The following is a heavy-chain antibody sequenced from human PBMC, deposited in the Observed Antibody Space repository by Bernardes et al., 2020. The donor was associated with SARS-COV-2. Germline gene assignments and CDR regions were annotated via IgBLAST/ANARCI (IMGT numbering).Heavy chain of an antibody. CDR3: VRGSGNYYFDV. D-gene: IGHD1-26*01. CDR2: LNGDGSST. Sequence: GSLRGSCAASGFTFSNYWMHWVRQTPEKGLVWVSRLNGDGSSTNYADSVKGRFSISRDNAKNTVYLQMNSLRVEDTALYYCVRGSGNYYFDVWGQGILVTVSS. V-gene: IGHV3-74*01. CDR1: GFTFSNYW. J-gene: IGHJ4*02.